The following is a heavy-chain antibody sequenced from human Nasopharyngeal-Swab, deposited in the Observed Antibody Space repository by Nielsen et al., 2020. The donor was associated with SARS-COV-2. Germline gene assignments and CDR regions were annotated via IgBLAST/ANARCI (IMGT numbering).Heavy chain of an antibody. CDR1: GGSFSGYY. Sequence: GSLRLSCAVYGGSFSGYYWSWICQPPGKGLEWIGEINHRGSPNYNPSLKSRVTISVDTSKNQFSLKLSSVTVADTAVYYCARGQKYYDFWSGYGNWFDPWGQGTLVTVSS. CDR2: INHRGSP. V-gene: IGHV4-34*01. J-gene: IGHJ5*02. D-gene: IGHD3-3*01. CDR3: ARGQKYYDFWSGYGNWFDP.